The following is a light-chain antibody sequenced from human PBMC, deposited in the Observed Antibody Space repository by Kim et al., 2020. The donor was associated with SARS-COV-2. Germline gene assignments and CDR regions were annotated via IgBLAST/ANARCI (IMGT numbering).Light chain of an antibody. CDR3: QVWDSSSDPLV. CDR2: YDS. CDR1: NIGSKS. Sequence: SYELTHPPSVSVAPGKTARITCGGNNIGSKSVHWYQQKPGQAPVLVINYDSDRPSGIPERFSGSNSGNTATLTISRVEAGDEADYYCQVWDSSSDPLVFGGGTQLTVL. V-gene: IGLV3-21*04. J-gene: IGLJ3*02.